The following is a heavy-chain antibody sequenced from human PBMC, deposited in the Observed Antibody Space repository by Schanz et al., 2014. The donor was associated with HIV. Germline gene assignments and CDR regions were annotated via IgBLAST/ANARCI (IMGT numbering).Heavy chain of an antibody. CDR1: GFTFSSYG. Sequence: QVQLVESGGGVVQPGRSLRLSCAASGFTFSSYGMHWVRQAPGKGLEWVAVIWFDGSNKYYADSVKGRFTISRDNSKKTLYLQMNSLRAGDTAVYYCARDPSGNYYRYYFDYWGQGTLVTVSS. V-gene: IGHV3-33*01. CDR2: IWFDGSNK. CDR3: ARDPSGNYYRYYFDY. J-gene: IGHJ4*02. D-gene: IGHD1-26*01.